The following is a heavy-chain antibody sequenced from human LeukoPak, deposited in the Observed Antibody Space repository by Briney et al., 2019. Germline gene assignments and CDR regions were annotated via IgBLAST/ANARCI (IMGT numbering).Heavy chain of an antibody. CDR1: GFTFSDYY. Sequence: GSLRLSCAASGFTFSDYYMSWIRQAPGKGLEWIGSIYYSGSTYYNPSLKSRVTISVDTSKNQFSLKLSSVTAADTAVYYCATAYSGSYWDDAFDIWGQGTMVTVSS. CDR3: ATAYSGSYWDDAFDI. D-gene: IGHD1-26*01. V-gene: IGHV4-38-2*01. CDR2: IYYSGST. J-gene: IGHJ3*02.